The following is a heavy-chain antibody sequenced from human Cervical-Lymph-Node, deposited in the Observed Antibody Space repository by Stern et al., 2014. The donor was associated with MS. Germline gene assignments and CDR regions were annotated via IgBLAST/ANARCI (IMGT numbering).Heavy chain of an antibody. V-gene: IGHV3-30*18. CDR2: ISYDGSYK. CDR3: AKLKGAAAFQKDALDI. D-gene: IGHD6-13*01. CDR1: GFTFSNYG. Sequence: VQLVESGGGVVQPGRSLRLSCAASGFTFSNYGMHWVRQAPGKGLEWVAGISYDGSYKYHADSVKGRFTISRDNSKKTLYLQMNSLRGEDTAVYYCAKLKGAAAFQKDALDIWGQGTTVTVSS. J-gene: IGHJ3*02.